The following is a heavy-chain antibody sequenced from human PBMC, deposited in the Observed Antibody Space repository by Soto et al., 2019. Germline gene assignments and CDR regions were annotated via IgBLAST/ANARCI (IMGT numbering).Heavy chain of an antibody. J-gene: IGHJ6*02. D-gene: IGHD3-22*01. Sequence: QVQLVQSEAEVKKPGASVKVSCKASGYTFTSYGVSWVRQAPGQGLEWMGWISAYNGKTNYAQKFQGRVAMTTDTSTSTAHMELTRLRSDDTAVYFCARVVITMIVVIAHYYGMDVWGQGTTVTVSS. CDR2: ISAYNGKT. CDR1: GYTFTSYG. CDR3: ARVVITMIVVIAHYYGMDV. V-gene: IGHV1-18*01.